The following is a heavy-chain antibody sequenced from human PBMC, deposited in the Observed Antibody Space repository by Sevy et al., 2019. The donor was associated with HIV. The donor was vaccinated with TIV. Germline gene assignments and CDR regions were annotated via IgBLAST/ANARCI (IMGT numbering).Heavy chain of an antibody. V-gene: IGHV3-30*18. Sequence: GGSLRLSCAASGFTFSSYGMHWVRQAPGKGLEWVAVISYGGSNKYYADSVKGRFTISRDNSKNTLYLQMNSLRAEDTAVYYCAKDSDDSSVNYFDYWGQGTLVTVSS. CDR3: AKDSDDSSVNYFDY. CDR1: GFTFSSYG. D-gene: IGHD3-22*01. CDR2: ISYGGSNK. J-gene: IGHJ4*02.